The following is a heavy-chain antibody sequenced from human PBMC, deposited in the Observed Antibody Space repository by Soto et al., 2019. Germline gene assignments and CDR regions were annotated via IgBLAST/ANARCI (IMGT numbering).Heavy chain of an antibody. CDR2: FNTGNGDT. J-gene: IGHJ4*02. D-gene: IGHD3-22*01. CDR1: GYTFSTYG. CDR3: ARVVPLNDRPSPLDY. Sequence: QVQLVQSGAEEKKPGASVKVSCKASGYTFSTYGIHWVRQAPGQRLEWMGWFNTGNGDTKYSQKFQGRVTLTGDTCAMAASMALSCLRSADTSVYYCARVVPLNDRPSPLDYWGQGTLVTVSS. V-gene: IGHV1-3*04.